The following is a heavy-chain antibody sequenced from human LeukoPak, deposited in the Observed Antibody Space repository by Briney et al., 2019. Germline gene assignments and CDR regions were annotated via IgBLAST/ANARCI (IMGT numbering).Heavy chain of an antibody. CDR3: AALQH. CDR2: ISWNSGSI. J-gene: IGHJ1*01. CDR1: GFTFDGYA. Sequence: PGRSLRLSCAASGFTFDGYAMHWVRQAPGKGLEWVSGISWNSGSIGYADSVKGRFTISRDNAKNSLYLQMNSLRAEDTALYYCAALQHWGQGTLVTVSS. V-gene: IGHV3-9*01.